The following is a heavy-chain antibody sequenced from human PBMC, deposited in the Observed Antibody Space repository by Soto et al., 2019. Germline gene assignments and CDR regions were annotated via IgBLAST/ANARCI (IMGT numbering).Heavy chain of an antibody. V-gene: IGHV1-69*01. D-gene: IGHD3-9*01. J-gene: IGHJ6*02. CDR1: GGTFSSYA. CDR2: IIPIFGTA. CDR3: ARAGYDILTGYEDYYYYGMDV. Sequence: QVQLVQSGAEVKKPGSSVKVSCKASGGTFSSYAISWVRQAPGQGLEWMGGIIPIFGTANYAQKFQGRVTITADESTSTAYRELSSLRSEDTAVYYCARAGYDILTGYEDYYYYGMDVWGQGTTVTVSS.